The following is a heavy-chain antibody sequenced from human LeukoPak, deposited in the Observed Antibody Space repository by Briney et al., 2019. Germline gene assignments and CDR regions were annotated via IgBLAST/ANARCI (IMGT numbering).Heavy chain of an antibody. J-gene: IGHJ4*02. D-gene: IGHD5-12*01. Sequence: PGGSLRLSCTVSGFTFNTCSMHWVRQAPGKGLVWIANIETDGTTIHYADSVKGRFTISRDNAENTVYLEMNSLRAEDTGVYHCAREYNGGLDYWGQGTLDTVSS. CDR2: IETDGTTI. CDR3: AREYNGGLDY. CDR1: GFTFNTCS. V-gene: IGHV3-74*01.